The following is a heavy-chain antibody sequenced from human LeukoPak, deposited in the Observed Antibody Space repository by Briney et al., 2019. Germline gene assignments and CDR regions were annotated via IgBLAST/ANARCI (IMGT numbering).Heavy chain of an antibody. CDR3: ARGRNSVYYFNVVAPSYFDY. CDR2: INPNSGGT. Sequence: ASVKVSXKASGYTFTGYYMHWVRQAPGQGLEWMGRINPNSGGTNYAQKFQGRVTMTRDTSINTAYMDLSRLRSDDTAVYYCARGRNSVYYFNVVAPSYFDYWGQGTLVTVSS. D-gene: IGHD3-22*01. J-gene: IGHJ4*02. CDR1: GYTFTGYY. V-gene: IGHV1-2*06.